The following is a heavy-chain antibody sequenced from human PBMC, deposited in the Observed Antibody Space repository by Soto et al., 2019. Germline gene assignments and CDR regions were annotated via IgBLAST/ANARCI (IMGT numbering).Heavy chain of an antibody. V-gene: IGHV3-15*07. CDR3: TTAERGGSYYSDY. J-gene: IGHJ4*02. D-gene: IGHD1-26*01. Sequence: EVQLVESGGGLVRPGESLRLSCAASGCTFTSAWINWVRQAPGKGLEWAGRIKSKTDGGTVDYGAPVKGRFTISRDDSKSTAYLQMNSLRNEDTAVYYCTTAERGGSYYSDYWGQGTLVTVSS. CDR1: GCTFTSAW. CDR2: IKSKTDGGTV.